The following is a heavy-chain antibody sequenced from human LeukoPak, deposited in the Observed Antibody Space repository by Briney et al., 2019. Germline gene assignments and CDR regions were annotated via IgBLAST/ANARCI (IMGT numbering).Heavy chain of an antibody. J-gene: IGHJ3*02. Sequence: HPGGSLRLSCAASGFTVSSNYMTWVRQAPGKGLGWVSVIYSGGSTYYADSVKGRFTISRDSSKNTLYLQMNSLRAEDTAVFYCARDSRWGTGAFDIWGQGTMVTVSS. D-gene: IGHD2-8*02. CDR1: GFTVSSNY. V-gene: IGHV3-66*01. CDR2: IYSGGST. CDR3: ARDSRWGTGAFDI.